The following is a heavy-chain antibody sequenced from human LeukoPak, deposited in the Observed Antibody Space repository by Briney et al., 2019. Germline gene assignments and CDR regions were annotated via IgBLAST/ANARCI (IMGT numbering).Heavy chain of an antibody. CDR2: IIGGAGST. D-gene: IGHD2-2*01. J-gene: IGHJ4*02. Sequence: PGGSLRLSCAASGFTFSSYWMSWVRQAPGKGLEWVSGIIGGAGSTYYADSVKGRFTISGDNSKNTLFLQMNSLRAEDTPVYYCAHGAMYQLDYWGQGTLVTVSS. CDR1: GFTFSSYW. CDR3: AHGAMYQLDY. V-gene: IGHV3-23*01.